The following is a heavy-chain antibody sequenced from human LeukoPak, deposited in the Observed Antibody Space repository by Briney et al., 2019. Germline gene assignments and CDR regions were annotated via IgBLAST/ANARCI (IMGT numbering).Heavy chain of an antibody. CDR3: AKESASGWYGY. Sequence: EAGGSLRLSCAASGFTFSSYGMHWVRQAPGKGLEWVAVISYDGSNKYYADSVKGRFTISRDNSKNTLYLQMNSLRAEDTAVYYCAKESASGWYGYWGQGTLVTVSS. J-gene: IGHJ4*02. CDR2: ISYDGSNK. V-gene: IGHV3-30*18. CDR1: GFTFSSYG. D-gene: IGHD6-19*01.